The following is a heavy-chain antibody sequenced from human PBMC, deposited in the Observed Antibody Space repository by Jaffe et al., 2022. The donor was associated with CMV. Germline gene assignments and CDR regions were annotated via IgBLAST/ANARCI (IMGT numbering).Heavy chain of an antibody. CDR3: AKDRTVVGHTFDI. Sequence: EVQLLESGGGLEQPGGSLRLSCAASEFTFSSYAMSWVRQAPGKGLEWVSAISGSGGSTYYADSVKGRFTISRDNSKNTLYLQMNSLRAEDTAVYYCAKDRTVVGHTFDIWGQGTMVTVSS. J-gene: IGHJ3*02. V-gene: IGHV3-23*01. CDR1: EFTFSSYA. CDR2: ISGSGGST. D-gene: IGHD2-15*01.